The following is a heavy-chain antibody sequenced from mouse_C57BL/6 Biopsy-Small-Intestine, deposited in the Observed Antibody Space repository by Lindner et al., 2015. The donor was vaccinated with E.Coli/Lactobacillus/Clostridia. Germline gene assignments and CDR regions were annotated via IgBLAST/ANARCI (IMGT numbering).Heavy chain of an antibody. J-gene: IGHJ1*03. D-gene: IGHD2-5*01. CDR3: ARAYYSNWYFDV. CDR2: IYPRSGNT. V-gene: IGHV1-81*01. CDR1: GYTFTSYG. Sequence: VQLQESGAELVMPGASVKLSCKASGYTFTSYGISWVKQRTGQGLEWIGEIYPRSGNTYYNGKFKGKATLTADKSSSTAYMQLSSLTSEDSAVYFCARAYYSNWYFDVWDTGTTVTVSS.